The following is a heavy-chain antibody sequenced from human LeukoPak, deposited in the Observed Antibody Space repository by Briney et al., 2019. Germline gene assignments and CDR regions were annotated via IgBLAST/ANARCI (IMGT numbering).Heavy chain of an antibody. Sequence: ASVKVSCKTSGYSFTSYNLHWVRQAPGQRLEWMGWMNAGNGNTKYSQKFQGRITLIRDTSAATAYMELSSLRHDDLAVYYCARGRGTSGSNRDFYYYYYMDVWGKGTTVTVSS. V-gene: IGHV1-3*01. J-gene: IGHJ6*03. CDR3: ARGRGTSGSNRDFYYYYYMDV. D-gene: IGHD2-15*01. CDR1: GYSFTSYN. CDR2: MNAGNGNT.